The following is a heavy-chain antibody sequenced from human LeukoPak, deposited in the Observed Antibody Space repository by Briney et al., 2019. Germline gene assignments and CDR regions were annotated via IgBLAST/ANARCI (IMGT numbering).Heavy chain of an antibody. CDR1: GFTFSSYW. D-gene: IGHD5-24*01. CDR2: IKQDGSEK. Sequence: PGGSLRLSCAASGFTFSSYWMSWVRQAPGKGLEWVANIKQDGSEKYYVDSVKGRFTISRDNAKNSLYLQMSSLRAEDTAVYYCARDRGRWLQLPLFDYWGQGTLVTVSS. CDR3: ARDRGRWLQLPLFDY. J-gene: IGHJ4*02. V-gene: IGHV3-7*01.